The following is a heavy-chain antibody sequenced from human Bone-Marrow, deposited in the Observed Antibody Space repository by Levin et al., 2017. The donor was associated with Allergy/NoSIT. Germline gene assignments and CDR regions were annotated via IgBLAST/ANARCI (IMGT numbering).Heavy chain of an antibody. CDR2: IKSEGSRYTT. J-gene: IGHJ5*02. CDR3: ARVVDSISGRDYLDP. Sequence: PGGSLRLSCAASGFTFNDHFMDWVRQVPGKGLEWVGRIKSEGSRYTTEYVESVRGRFTISRDDSRKSLYLQMNSLKTEDTAIYYCARVVDSISGRDYLDPWGPGTLVTVSS. D-gene: IGHD4-11*01. CDR1: GFTFNDHF. V-gene: IGHV3-72*01.